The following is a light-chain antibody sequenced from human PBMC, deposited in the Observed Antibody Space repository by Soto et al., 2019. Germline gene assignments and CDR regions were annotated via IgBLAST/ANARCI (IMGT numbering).Light chain of an antibody. Sequence: QSAVTQPASVSGSPGQSLTISCTGTNSDVGAYKYVSWYQHHPGKAPKLIIYEVSNRPSGVSNRFSGSKSGNTASLTISWHQAEDEGDYYCSSDANTKVFGTGTKLTVL. CDR3: SSDANTKV. CDR2: EVS. J-gene: IGLJ1*01. V-gene: IGLV2-14*01. CDR1: NSDVGAYKY.